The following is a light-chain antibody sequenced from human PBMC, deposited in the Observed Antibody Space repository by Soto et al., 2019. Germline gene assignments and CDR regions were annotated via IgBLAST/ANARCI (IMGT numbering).Light chain of an antibody. CDR3: QQRSNWLT. J-gene: IGKJ4*01. CDR1: QSVSSY. V-gene: IGKV3-11*01. CDR2: DAS. Sequence: EIVLTQSPATLSLSPGERATLSCRASQSVSSYLAWYQQKPGQAPRLLIYDASNRATGIPARFSGSGSGTDLTLTISSLEPEDFAIYYWQQRSNWLTFGGGTKVAIK.